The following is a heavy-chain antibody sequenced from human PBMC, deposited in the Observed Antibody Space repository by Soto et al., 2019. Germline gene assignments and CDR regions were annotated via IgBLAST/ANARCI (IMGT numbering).Heavy chain of an antibody. CDR3: AREVYSSSWYKDYYYYGMDV. D-gene: IGHD6-13*01. CDR1: GYTFTSYY. V-gene: IGHV1-46*01. J-gene: IGHJ6*02. Sequence: ASVKVSCKASGYTFTSYYMHWVRQAPGQGLEWMGIINPSGGSTSYAQKFQGRVTMTRDTSTSTVYMELSSLRSEDTAVFYCAREVYSSSWYKDYYYYGMDVWGQGTTVTV. CDR2: INPSGGST.